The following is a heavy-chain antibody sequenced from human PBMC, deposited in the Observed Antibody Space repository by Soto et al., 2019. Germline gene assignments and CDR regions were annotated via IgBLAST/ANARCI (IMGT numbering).Heavy chain of an antibody. V-gene: IGHV4-59*01. CDR3: ARHSYDSSGYYFALGLDV. Sequence: QVQLEESGPGLVKPSETLSLTCTVSGGSIGSYYWTWIRQPPGKGLEWIGHIYYTGSTNYNPSLKSRVTISIDTSENQFSLKLHSGTAADTAVYYRARHSYDSSGYYFALGLDVWGQGTTVTVSS. D-gene: IGHD3-22*01. CDR2: IYYTGST. J-gene: IGHJ6*02. CDR1: GGSIGSYY.